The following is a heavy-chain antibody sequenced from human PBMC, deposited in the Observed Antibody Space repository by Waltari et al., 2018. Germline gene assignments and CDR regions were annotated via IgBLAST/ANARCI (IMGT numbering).Heavy chain of an antibody. CDR2: IKEEGSDK. D-gene: IGHD3-3*01. CDR3: ARDAMRDGDFDY. CDR1: GFTFNNYW. J-gene: IGHJ4*02. V-gene: IGHV3-7*01. Sequence: EVQLVESGGGLVQPGGSLRLSCAASGFTFNNYWMSWVRQAPGKGVGWVANIKEEGSDKHYVESVKGRFTISRDNAKNSLYLQMNSLRAEDTAVYYCARDAMRDGDFDYWGQGALVTVSS.